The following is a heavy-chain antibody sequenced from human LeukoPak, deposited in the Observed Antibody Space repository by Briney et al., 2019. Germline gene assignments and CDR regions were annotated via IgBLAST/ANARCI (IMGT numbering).Heavy chain of an antibody. CDR2: IKQDGSEK. J-gene: IGHJ4*02. D-gene: IGHD6-13*01. V-gene: IGHV3-7*01. Sequence: GGSLRLSCAVSGFSVSGYWMTWVRQAPGKGLEWVANIKQDGSEKNYVDSVKGRFTISRDNAENSLFLQMNSLRVEDTAVYYCAREWQGGITAAGTRIEGDYWGQGTLVAVSS. CDR3: AREWQGGITAAGTRIEGDY. CDR1: GFSVSGYW.